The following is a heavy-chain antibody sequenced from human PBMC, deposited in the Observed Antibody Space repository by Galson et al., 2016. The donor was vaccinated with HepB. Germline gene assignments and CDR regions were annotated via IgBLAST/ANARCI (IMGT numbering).Heavy chain of an antibody. V-gene: IGHV3-11*01. CDR3: AGVHADKYFYYNMAV. D-gene: IGHD5/OR15-5a*01. CDR1: GFTFIDYY. Sequence: SLRLSCAASGFTFIDYYMSWIRQAPGKGLEWVSYISRRGSSIYYADSVRGRFTISRDDARKSVYLQMDSLRAEDTAVYYCAGVHADKYFYYNMAVWGQGTTVTVSS. J-gene: IGHJ6*02. CDR2: ISRRGSSI.